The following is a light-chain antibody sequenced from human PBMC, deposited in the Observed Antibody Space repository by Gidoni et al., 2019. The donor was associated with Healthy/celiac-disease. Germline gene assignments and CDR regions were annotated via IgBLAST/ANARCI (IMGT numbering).Light chain of an antibody. CDR2: LVS. CDR1: QSLLHRNGYNY. V-gene: IGKV2-28*01. J-gene: IGKJ1*01. CDR3: MQALQTPRT. Sequence: DIVMTQSPLSLPVTPGEPASISCMSSQSLLHRNGYNYLDWYLQKTGQSPQLLIYLVSNRASGVPDRFSGSGSGTDFTLKISRGEAEDVGVYYCMQALQTPRTFGQGTKVEIK.